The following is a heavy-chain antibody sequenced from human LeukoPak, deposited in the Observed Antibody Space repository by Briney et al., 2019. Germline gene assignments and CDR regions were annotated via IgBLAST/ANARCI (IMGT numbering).Heavy chain of an antibody. CDR3: ARDRSKHYDSSGLRRTGFFDY. CDR1: GDSITSYY. V-gene: IGHV4-59*01. D-gene: IGHD3-22*01. Sequence: ASETLSLTCTVSGDSITSYYWSWIGQPPGKGLEWIGYIFYSGTTNYNPSLKSRVTMSVDTSKNQFSLKLSSATAADTAVYYCARDRSKHYDSSGLRRTGFFDYWGQGARVTVSS. CDR2: IFYSGTT. J-gene: IGHJ4*02.